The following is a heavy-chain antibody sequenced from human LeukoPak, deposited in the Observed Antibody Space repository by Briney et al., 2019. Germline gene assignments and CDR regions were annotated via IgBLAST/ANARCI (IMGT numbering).Heavy chain of an antibody. V-gene: IGHV3-23*01. CDR2: MSSSDDGR. CDR1: GFNFDDYG. J-gene: IGHJ4*02. D-gene: IGHD2-15*01. CDR3: AKAPVTSCRGAFCYPFDY. Sequence: GGSLRLSCAASGFNFDDYGMSWVRQAPGKGLEWVSAMSSSDDGRYYAASVRGRFTISRDTSRSTLYLQMNSLRAEDAAVYYCAKAPVTSCRGAFCYPFDYWGQGTLVTVSS.